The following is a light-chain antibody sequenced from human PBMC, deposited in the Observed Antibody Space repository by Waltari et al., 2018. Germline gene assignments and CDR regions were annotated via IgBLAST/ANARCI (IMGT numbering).Light chain of an antibody. CDR2: DNN. CDR1: TSNIGANY. Sequence: QSVLTPPPSVSAAPGQTVTISCSGSTSNIGANYLSWFHQLPAPTPLLLIYDNNKRPSGIPDRFSGSKSGTSASLGITGLQTGDEADYYCGTWDNSLSAWVFGGGTKLTVL. J-gene: IGLJ3*02. V-gene: IGLV1-51*01. CDR3: GTWDNSLSAWV.